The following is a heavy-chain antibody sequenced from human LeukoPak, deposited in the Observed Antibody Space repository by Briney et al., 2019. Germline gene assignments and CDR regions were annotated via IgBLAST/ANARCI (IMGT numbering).Heavy chain of an antibody. J-gene: IGHJ6*02. CDR2: MNPNSGNT. D-gene: IGHD3-3*01. CDR3: ARGVTIFGVVMSYYYYGMDV. CDR1: GYTFSSSD. Sequence: ASVKVSCKASGYTFSSSDINWVRQATGQGLEWMGWMNPNSGNTGYAQKFQGRVTMTRNTSISTAYMELSSLRSEDTAVYYCARGVTIFGVVMSYYYYGMDVWGQGTTVTVSS. V-gene: IGHV1-8*01.